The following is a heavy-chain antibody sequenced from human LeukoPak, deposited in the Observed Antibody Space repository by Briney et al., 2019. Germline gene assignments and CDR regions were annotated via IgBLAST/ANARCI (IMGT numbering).Heavy chain of an antibody. CDR1: GFTFSSYG. Sequence: PGGSLRLSCAASGFTFSSYGMHWVRQAPGKGLEWVAVISYDGSNKYYADSVKGRFTISRDNSKNTLYLQMNSLRAEDTAVYYCAKDVFDYWGQGTLVNVSS. CDR3: AKDVFDY. CDR2: ISYDGSNK. V-gene: IGHV3-30*18. J-gene: IGHJ4*02.